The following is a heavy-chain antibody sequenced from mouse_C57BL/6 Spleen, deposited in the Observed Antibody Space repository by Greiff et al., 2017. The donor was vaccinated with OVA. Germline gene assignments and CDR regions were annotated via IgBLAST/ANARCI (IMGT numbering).Heavy chain of an antibody. CDR2: IHPNSGST. CDR1: GYTFTSYW. D-gene: IGHD2-3*01. Sequence: QVQLKQPGAELVKPGASVKLSCKASGYTFTSYWMHWVKQRPGQGLEWIGMIHPNSGSTNYNEKFKSKATLTVDKSSSTAYMQLSSLTSEDSAVYYCARTLSRWAMDYWGQGTSVTVSS. J-gene: IGHJ4*01. CDR3: ARTLSRWAMDY. V-gene: IGHV1-64*01.